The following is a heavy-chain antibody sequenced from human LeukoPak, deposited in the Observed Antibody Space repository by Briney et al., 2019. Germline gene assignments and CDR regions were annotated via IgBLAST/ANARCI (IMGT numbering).Heavy chain of an antibody. J-gene: IGHJ4*02. V-gene: IGHV3-21*01. Sequence: GGSLRLSCAASGFTFSSYEMNWVRQAPGKGLEWVSSISSSSSYIYYADSVKGRFTISRDNAKNSLYLQMNSLRAEDTAVYYCARVTEMATLDYWGQGTLVTVSS. CDR3: ARVTEMATLDY. CDR2: ISSSSSYI. CDR1: GFTFSSYE. D-gene: IGHD5-24*01.